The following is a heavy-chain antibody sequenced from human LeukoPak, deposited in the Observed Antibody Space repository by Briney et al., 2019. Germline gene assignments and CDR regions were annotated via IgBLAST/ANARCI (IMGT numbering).Heavy chain of an antibody. V-gene: IGHV3-7*03. CDR2: IKQDGSEK. J-gene: IGHJ4*02. Sequence: GGSLRLSCAASGFTFSSYWMSWVRQAPGKGLERVANIKQDGSEKYYVDSVKGRFTISRDNAKNSLYLQMNSLRAEDTAVYYCARVLRYFDWLFAYYFDYWGQGTLVTVSS. CDR3: ARVLRYFDWLFAYYFDY. D-gene: IGHD3-9*01. CDR1: GFTFSSYW.